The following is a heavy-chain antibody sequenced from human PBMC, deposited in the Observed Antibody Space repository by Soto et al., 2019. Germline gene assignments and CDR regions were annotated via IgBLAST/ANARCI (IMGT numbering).Heavy chain of an antibody. D-gene: IGHD1-26*01. V-gene: IGHV3-23*01. J-gene: IGHJ4*02. CDR3: AKNSRGVIIWPTHGH. CDR2: INGGDDSK. Sequence: EVQLWESGGGLVQPGGSLRLSCAVSGFTFRSSPMSWVRRAPGKGLEWVSGINGGDDSKHYAESARGRFTIVRDNSKNTLLLQINSQRVEDTAIYNSAKNSRGVIIWPTHGHGGQGTQVTVSS. CDR1: GFTFRSSP.